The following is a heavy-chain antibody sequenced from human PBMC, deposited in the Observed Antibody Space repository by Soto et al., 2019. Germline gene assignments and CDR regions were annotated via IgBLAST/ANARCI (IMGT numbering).Heavy chain of an antibody. CDR2: LYDGGST. CDR3: ARHLTHWLDY. V-gene: IGHV4-59*01. Sequence: PSETLSLTCTVSGVSIRSYFWSWIRQPPGKGLEWIGYLYDGGSTHYNTSLKSRVTISADMSKNQVSLELRSVTAADTAVYFCARHLTHWLDYWGPGTLVTVSS. J-gene: IGHJ4*02. D-gene: IGHD1-1*01. CDR1: GVSIRSYF.